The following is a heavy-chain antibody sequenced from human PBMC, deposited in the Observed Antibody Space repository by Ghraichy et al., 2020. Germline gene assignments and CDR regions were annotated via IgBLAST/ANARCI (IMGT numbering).Heavy chain of an antibody. V-gene: IGHV6-1*01. D-gene: IGHD1-7*01. CDR2: TYYRSEWSN. Sequence: SETLSLTCAISGDSVSSTNTAWNWIRQSPSRGLEWLGRTYYRSEWSNDYAVSVKGRITINPDTTKNQFSLQLNSVTPEDTAVYYCARVHTYPGIAGTTRSHHWFDPWGQGTPVTVSS. CDR3: ARVHTYPGIAGTTRSHHWFDP. J-gene: IGHJ5*02. CDR1: GDSVSSTNTA.